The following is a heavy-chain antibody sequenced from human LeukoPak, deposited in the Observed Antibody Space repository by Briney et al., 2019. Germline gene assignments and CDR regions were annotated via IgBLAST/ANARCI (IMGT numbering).Heavy chain of an antibody. CDR3: ARVWEIVVVPAACDY. V-gene: IGHV3-53*05. J-gene: IGHJ4*02. D-gene: IGHD2-2*01. CDR1: GFTVSGND. Sequence: PGGSLRLSCAASGFTVSGNDMSWVRQAPGKGLECVAVNYSGGDTYYADSVKGRFTISRDNSKNTPYLQMNSLRAEDTAVYYCARVWEIVVVPAACDYWGQGTLVTVSS. CDR2: NYSGGDT.